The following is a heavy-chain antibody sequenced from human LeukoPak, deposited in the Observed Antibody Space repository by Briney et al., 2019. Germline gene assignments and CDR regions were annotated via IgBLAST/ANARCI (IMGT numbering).Heavy chain of an antibody. Sequence: GGSLRLSCAASGFTFSSHGMNWVRQAQGKGLEGVTGISPSGGITYYTDSVKGRFTISRDNSKNTVSLQMNSLRGDDTAVYYCAKDDAWGRYKDWGQGTLVTVSS. D-gene: IGHD3-16*01. CDR2: ISPSGGIT. J-gene: IGHJ1*01. CDR3: AKDDAWGRYKD. CDR1: GFTFSSHG. V-gene: IGHV3-23*01.